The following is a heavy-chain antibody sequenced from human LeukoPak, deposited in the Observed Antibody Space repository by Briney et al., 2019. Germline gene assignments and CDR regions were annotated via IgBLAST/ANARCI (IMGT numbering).Heavy chain of an antibody. Sequence: ASVKVSCKASGGTFSSYAISWVRQAPGQGLEWMGGIIPIFGTANYAQKLQGRVTMTTDTSTSTAYMELRSLRSDDTAVYYCARGGTTEYYFDYWGQGTLVTVSS. CDR1: GGTFSSYA. D-gene: IGHD1-7*01. CDR3: ARGGTTEYYFDY. V-gene: IGHV1-69*05. J-gene: IGHJ4*02. CDR2: IIPIFGTA.